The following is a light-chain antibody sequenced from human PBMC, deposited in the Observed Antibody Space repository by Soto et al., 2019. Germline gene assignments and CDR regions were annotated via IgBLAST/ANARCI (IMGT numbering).Light chain of an antibody. J-gene: IGKJ1*01. V-gene: IGKV3-20*01. CDR2: DAS. Sequence: EVVLTQSPGTLSLSPGERATLSCRASQSVSSNYLTWYQQKPGQAPRLLIYDASSRATGIPDRFSGGGSGTDLSLTISRLEPEDFAVYYRQQYGSSPVTFGQGTMVDI. CDR1: QSVSSNY. CDR3: QQYGSSPVT.